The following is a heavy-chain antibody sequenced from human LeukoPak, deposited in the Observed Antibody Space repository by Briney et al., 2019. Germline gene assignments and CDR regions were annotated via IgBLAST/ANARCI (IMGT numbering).Heavy chain of an antibody. CDR1: GGSISSSSW. V-gene: IGHV4-4*02. D-gene: IGHD3-9*01. CDR2: LYHPGIT. CDR3: ARHFAPSYNYDILTGYYVGPDNPFDY. Sequence: SETLSLTCAVSGGSISSSSWWTWVRQAPGKGLEWIGELYHPGITHYTPSLKSRVTISVDESKNQFSLKLNSVTAADTAVYYCARHFAPSYNYDILTGYYVGPDNPFDYWGQGTLVTVSS. J-gene: IGHJ4*02.